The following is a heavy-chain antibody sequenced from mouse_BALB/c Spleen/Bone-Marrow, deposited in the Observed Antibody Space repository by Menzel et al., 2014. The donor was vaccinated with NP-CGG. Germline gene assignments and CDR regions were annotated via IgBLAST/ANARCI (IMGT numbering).Heavy chain of an antibody. D-gene: IGHD2-10*02. J-gene: IGHJ1*01. V-gene: IGHV5-6*01. CDR2: ISSGGSYT. Sequence: EVQLVESGGDLVKPGGSLKLSCAASGFTFSSYGMPWVRQTPDKRLEWVATISSGGSYTYYPDSVKGRFTISRDNAKNTLYLQMSSLKSEDTAMYYCARRGYGNSYWYFDVWGAGTTVTVSS. CDR3: ARRGYGNSYWYFDV. CDR1: GFTFSSYG.